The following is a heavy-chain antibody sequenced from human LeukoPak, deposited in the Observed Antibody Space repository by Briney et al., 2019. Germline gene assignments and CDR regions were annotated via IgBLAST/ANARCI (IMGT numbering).Heavy chain of an antibody. CDR3: VRSVGGGTIFGVVTNYYYYYYMDV. Sequence: ASVTVSCKASGYTFTSYDINWVRQATGQGLEWVGWMNPNSGNTGYAQKFQGRVTMTRNTSITTAYMEVSSLRSEDTAVYYCVRSVGGGTIFGVVTNYYYYYYMDVWGKGTTVTVSS. D-gene: IGHD3-3*01. V-gene: IGHV1-8*01. CDR1: GYTFTSYD. J-gene: IGHJ6*03. CDR2: MNPNSGNT.